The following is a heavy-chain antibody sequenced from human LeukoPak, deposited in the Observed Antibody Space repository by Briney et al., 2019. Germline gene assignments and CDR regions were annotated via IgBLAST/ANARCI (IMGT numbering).Heavy chain of an antibody. V-gene: IGHV3-30*02. CDR3: AKDQKLRGYSYGSDY. J-gene: IGHJ4*02. CDR1: RFTFSSYG. Sequence: GGSLRLACAASRFTFSSYGMHWVRQAPGKGLEWVAFIRYDGSNKYYADSVKGRFTISRDNSKNTLYLQMNSLRAEDTAVYYCAKDQKLRGYSYGSDYWGQGTLVTVSS. CDR2: IRYDGSNK. D-gene: IGHD5-18*01.